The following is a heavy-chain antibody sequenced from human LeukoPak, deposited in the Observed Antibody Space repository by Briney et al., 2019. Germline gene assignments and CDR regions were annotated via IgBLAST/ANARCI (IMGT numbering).Heavy chain of an antibody. D-gene: IGHD5-24*01. CDR2: ISHRGDDT. V-gene: IGHV3-23*01. CDR3: ARAPYNSGGGNWFDP. J-gene: IGHJ5*02. CDR1: GFTFNDHA. Sequence: PGGSLRLSCAASGFTFNDHAMSWVRQAPGKGLEWVSSISHRGDDTYYADSVKGRFIVSRENSKNTVYLQMNRLGIEDTAVYHCARAPYNSGGGNWFDPWGQGTLVTVSS.